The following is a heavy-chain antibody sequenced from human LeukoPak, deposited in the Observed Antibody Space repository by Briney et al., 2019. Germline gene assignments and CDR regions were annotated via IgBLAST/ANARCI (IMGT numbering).Heavy chain of an antibody. CDR3: AKEISYCGGACYPGPYDAFDI. CDR1: GFTFSSHA. J-gene: IGHJ3*02. V-gene: IGHV3-23*01. D-gene: IGHD2-21*02. Sequence: GGSLRLSCAASGFTFSSHAMTWVRQAPGRGLEWVSAISGSGYTTYDADSVKGRFTISRDNSKNTLYLQMNSLRVEDTAVYYCAKEISYCGGACYPGPYDAFDIWGQGTMDTVSS. CDR2: ISGSGYTT.